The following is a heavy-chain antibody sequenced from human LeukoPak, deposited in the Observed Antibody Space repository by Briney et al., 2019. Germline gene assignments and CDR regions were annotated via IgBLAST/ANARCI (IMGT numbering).Heavy chain of an antibody. Sequence: SETLSVTCAVSGYSISSDYYWGWIRQPPGKGLKWIRIIYHSGSTYYNPSLKSRVTISLDTSKNQFSLKLSSVTAADTAVYYCARAQDIVVVPAARLGYNWFDPRGQGTLVTVSS. CDR1: GYSISSDYY. D-gene: IGHD2-2*01. CDR2: IYHSGST. V-gene: IGHV4-38-2*01. CDR3: ARAQDIVVVPAARLGYNWFDP. J-gene: IGHJ5*02.